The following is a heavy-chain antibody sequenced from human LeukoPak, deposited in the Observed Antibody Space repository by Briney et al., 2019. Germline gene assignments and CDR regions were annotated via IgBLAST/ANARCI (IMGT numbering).Heavy chain of an antibody. CDR3: ARTTEGGYTYDYFYYYYMDV. CDR1: GASLSSYF. D-gene: IGHD5-18*01. J-gene: IGHJ6*03. CDR2: INYSGST. Sequence: SETLSLTCNVSGASLSSYFWSWIRQPPGKGLEWIGYINYSGSTNYNPSLKSRVTISVDTSKNQFSLTLSSVTAADTAVYYCARTTEGGYTYDYFYYYYMDVWGKGTTVTISS. V-gene: IGHV4-59*01.